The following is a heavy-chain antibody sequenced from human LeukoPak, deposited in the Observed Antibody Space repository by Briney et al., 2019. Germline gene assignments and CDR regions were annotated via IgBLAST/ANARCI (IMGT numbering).Heavy chain of an antibody. J-gene: IGHJ4*02. CDR2: ITTGSTDI. D-gene: IGHD7-27*01. Sequence: GGSLRLSCAASGFTFNTYNMNWTRQAPGKGLEWVSSITTGSTDIYYADSLKGRFTISRDDAKNSVYLQMNSLRVEDTAVYYCARDLPGVPIDHRGQGILVTVSS. V-gene: IGHV3-21*06. CDR1: GFTFNTYN. CDR3: ARDLPGVPIDH.